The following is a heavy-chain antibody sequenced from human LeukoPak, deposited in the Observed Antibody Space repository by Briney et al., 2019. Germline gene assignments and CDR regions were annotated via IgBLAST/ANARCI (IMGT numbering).Heavy chain of an antibody. Sequence: ASVKVSCKASGYTFTGYYIHWVRQAPGQGLEWMGWINPNSGAANYARKFQGRVTMTRDTSITTAYMEVSSLRFDDTAVYYCARGMYGLDVWGQGTTVTVSS. CDR3: ARGMYGLDV. CDR2: INPNSGAA. V-gene: IGHV1-2*02. CDR1: GYTFTGYY. J-gene: IGHJ6*02.